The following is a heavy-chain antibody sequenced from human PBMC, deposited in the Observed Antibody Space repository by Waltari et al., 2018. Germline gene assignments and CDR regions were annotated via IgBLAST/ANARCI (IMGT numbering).Heavy chain of an antibody. D-gene: IGHD1-20*01. J-gene: IGHJ5*02. Sequence: EVQLVESGGGLVQPGGSLRLSCAASGFTLRIEDMRWVRQAPGRRVKWVAALRFHDVNTYYAYSVKGRRTISRDNSKNALYLQMNRLRAEDTAVYDCAKVNGNTNDQSWGQGTLVTVSS. CDR2: LRFHDVNT. V-gene: IGHV3-23*04. CDR1: GFTLRIED. CDR3: AKVNGNTNDQS.